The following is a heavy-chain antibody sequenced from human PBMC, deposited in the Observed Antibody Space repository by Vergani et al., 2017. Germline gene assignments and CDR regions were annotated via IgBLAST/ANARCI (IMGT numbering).Heavy chain of an antibody. CDR3: ARVDTQVPATSHFYYMDV. J-gene: IGHJ6*03. Sequence: QVQLQESGPGVVKPSQTLSLTCAVPGGSISSGDHCWTWIRQRTGKGLEWIGYIFYSGTTYDNPSLRSRLTISVDTSQNQFSLKLRSVTAADTAVYYCARVDTQVPATSHFYYMDVWGKGTTVVVSS. V-gene: IGHV4-31*11. D-gene: IGHD6-25*01. CDR1: GGSISSGDHC. CDR2: IFYSGTT.